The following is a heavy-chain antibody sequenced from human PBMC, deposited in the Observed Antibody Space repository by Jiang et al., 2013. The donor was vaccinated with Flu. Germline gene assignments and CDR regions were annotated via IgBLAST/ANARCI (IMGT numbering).Heavy chain of an antibody. CDR3: ARGDYSNYLGGLYYYYGMDV. V-gene: IGHV1-69*01. J-gene: IGHJ6*02. CDR2: IIPIFGTA. D-gene: IGHD4-11*01. CDR1: GGTFSSYA. Sequence: GAEVKKPGSSVKVSCKASGGTFSSYAISWVRQAPGQGLEWMGGIIPIFGTANYAQKFQGRVTITADESTSTAYMELSSLRSEDTAVYYCARGDYSNYLGGLYYYYGMDVWGQGTTVTVSS.